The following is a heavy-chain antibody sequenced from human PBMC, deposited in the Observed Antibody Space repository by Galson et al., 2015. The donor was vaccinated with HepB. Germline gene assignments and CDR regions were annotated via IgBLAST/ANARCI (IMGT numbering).Heavy chain of an antibody. Sequence: SLRLSCAASGFTFSTYAMSWVRQAPGKGLDWVSSIGVTGNTYYADSVRGRFTISRDISKNTLYLQMNSLTAEDTAVYKCAKGGIGEHGLDSWGQGTLVTVSS. CDR3: AKGGIGEHGLDS. CDR2: IGVTGNT. V-gene: IGHV3-23*01. D-gene: IGHD6-13*01. CDR1: GFTFSTYA. J-gene: IGHJ4*02.